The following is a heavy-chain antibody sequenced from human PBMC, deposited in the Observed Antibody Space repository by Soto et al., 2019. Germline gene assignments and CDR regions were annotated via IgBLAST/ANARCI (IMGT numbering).Heavy chain of an antibody. J-gene: IGHJ4*02. Sequence: QVQLVESGGGVVQPGRALRLSCAGSGLTFSSYGIHWVRQAPGKGLGWGAVIQNDGRSQFYADSVKGRITVSRDNSKSTVYLQMNSLRVEDTAVYYCAREISRDYFSSLQFESWGQGTLVTVSA. D-gene: IGHD3-10*01. CDR1: GLTFSSYG. CDR2: IQNDGRSQ. CDR3: AREISRDYFSSLQFES. V-gene: IGHV3-33*01.